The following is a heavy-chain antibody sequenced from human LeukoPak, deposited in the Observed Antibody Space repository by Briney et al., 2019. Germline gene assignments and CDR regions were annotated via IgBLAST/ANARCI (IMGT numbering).Heavy chain of an antibody. CDR1: GFTFSSYW. D-gene: IGHD2-2*01. V-gene: IGHV3-7*05. CDR2: IKQDGSEK. CDR3: ARGGAPYCTSTSCYEDWFDP. J-gene: IGHJ5*02. Sequence: PGGSLRLSCAASGFTFSSYWMSWVRQAPGKGLEWAANIKQDGSEKYYVDSVKGRFTISRDNAKNSLYLQMNSLRVEDTAVYYCARGGAPYCTSTSCYEDWFDPWGQGTLVTVSS.